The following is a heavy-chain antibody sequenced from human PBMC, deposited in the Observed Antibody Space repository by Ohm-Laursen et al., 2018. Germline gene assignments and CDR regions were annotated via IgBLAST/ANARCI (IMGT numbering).Heavy chain of an antibody. D-gene: IGHD5-18*01. CDR1: GFTFSNAW. Sequence: SLRLSCAASGFTFSNAWMSWVRQAPGKGLEWVGRIQSKTDGGTTDYAAPVKGRFTISRDDSKNTLYLQMNSLKTEDTAVYYCTTVSAMVTTFDYWGQGTLVTVSS. CDR2: IQSKTDGGTT. V-gene: IGHV3-15*01. J-gene: IGHJ4*02. CDR3: TTVSAMVTTFDY.